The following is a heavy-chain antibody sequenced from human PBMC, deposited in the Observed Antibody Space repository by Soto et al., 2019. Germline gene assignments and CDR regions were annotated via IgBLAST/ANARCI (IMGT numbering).Heavy chain of an antibody. D-gene: IGHD5-12*01. J-gene: IGHJ5*02. V-gene: IGHV3-48*02. CDR3: ARWGVASIFGGS. CDR1: GFTFSGYS. CDR2: IDGSGKTI. Sequence: EVHLVESGGGLVQPGGSLRVSCAASGFTFSGYSMNWVRQAPGKGLEWLSYIDGSGKTIYYTDSVKGRFIISRDNAKNSLYLQMNSLRDEDTGVYHCARWGVASIFGGSWGPGTLVTVSS.